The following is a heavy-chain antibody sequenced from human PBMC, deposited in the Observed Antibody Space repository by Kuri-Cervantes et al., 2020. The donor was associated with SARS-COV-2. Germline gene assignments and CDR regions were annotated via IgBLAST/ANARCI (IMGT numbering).Heavy chain of an antibody. CDR3: AKEYSSSSDLDY. J-gene: IGHJ4*02. CDR2: ISSSSSYI. V-gene: IGHV3-21*01. CDR1: GGSISSSS. Sequence: ETLSLTCTVSGGSISSSSYYWGWIRQPPGKGLEWVSSISSSSSYIYYADSVKGRFTISRDNAKNSLYLQMNSLRAEDTAVYYCAKEYSSSSDLDYWGQGTLVTVSS. D-gene: IGHD6-6*01.